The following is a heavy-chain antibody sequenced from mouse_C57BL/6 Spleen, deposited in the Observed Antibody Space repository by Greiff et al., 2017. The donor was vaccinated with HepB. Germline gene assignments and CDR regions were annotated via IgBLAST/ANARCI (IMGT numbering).Heavy chain of an antibody. CDR1: GFTFSDYG. CDR3: ASYYYGSSYYWYFDV. CDR2: ISSGSSTI. J-gene: IGHJ1*03. V-gene: IGHV5-17*01. Sequence: EVKLVESGGGLVKPGGSLKLSCAASGFTFSDYGMHWVRQAPEKGLEWVAYISSGSSTIYYADTVKGRFTISRDNAKNTLFLQMTSLRSEDTAMYYCASYYYGSSYYWYFDVWGTGTTVTVSS. D-gene: IGHD1-1*01.